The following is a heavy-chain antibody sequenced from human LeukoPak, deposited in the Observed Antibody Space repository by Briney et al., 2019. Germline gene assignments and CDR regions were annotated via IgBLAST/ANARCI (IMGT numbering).Heavy chain of an antibody. Sequence: PGGSLRLSCAASGFTFTDAWMNWVRQAPGKGLEWVGRIKSKADGETIDYAAPVKGRFTFSRDDSKNMLYLQMNSLKSEDTAVYYCSTLTSRGLSDSWGQGTLVTVSS. CDR1: GFTFTDAW. CDR3: STLTSRGLSDS. D-gene: IGHD1-20*01. J-gene: IGHJ4*02. V-gene: IGHV3-15*07. CDR2: IKSKADGETI.